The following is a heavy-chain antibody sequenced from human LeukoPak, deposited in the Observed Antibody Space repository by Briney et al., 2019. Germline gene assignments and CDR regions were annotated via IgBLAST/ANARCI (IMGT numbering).Heavy chain of an antibody. CDR3: VTGGGYNGLDY. CDR1: GFTFTAGT. Sequence: GGSLRLSCGASGFTFTAGTMSWVRQAPGKGLEWVGRVLSRAGGGTIDYAAPVKGRFTISRDDSKNALFLQMNSLRTEDTAVYYCVTGGGYNGLDYWGQGALVTVSS. J-gene: IGHJ4*02. V-gene: IGHV3-15*01. D-gene: IGHD5-12*01. CDR2: VLSRAGGGTI.